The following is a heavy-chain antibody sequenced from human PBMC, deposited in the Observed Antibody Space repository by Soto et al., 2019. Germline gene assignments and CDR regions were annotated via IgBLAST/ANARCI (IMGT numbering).Heavy chain of an antibody. CDR3: ARGLDYDFWSGYYTHNWFDP. CDR2: ISAYNGNT. Sequence: GASVKVSCKASGYTFTSYGISWVRQAPGQGLEWMGWISAYNGNTNYAQKLQGRVTMTTDTSTSTAYMELRSLRSDDTAVYYCARGLDYDFWSGYYTHNWFDPWGQGTLVTVS. CDR1: GYTFTSYG. V-gene: IGHV1-18*01. J-gene: IGHJ5*02. D-gene: IGHD3-3*01.